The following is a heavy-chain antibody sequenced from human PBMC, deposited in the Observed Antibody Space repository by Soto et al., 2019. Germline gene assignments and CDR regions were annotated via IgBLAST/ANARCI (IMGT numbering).Heavy chain of an antibody. CDR3: AKARCITNNCSVSDY. D-gene: IGHD3-10*01. J-gene: IGHJ4*02. Sequence: GGSLRLSCAASGFTFSHYYMSWIRQAPGKGLEWVSDISSSGSTTYYADSVQGRFSISRDNPKNTLYLQMNSLRAEDTAMYYCAKARCITNNCSVSDYWGQGTLVTVSS. CDR2: ISSSGSTT. V-gene: IGHV3-11*01. CDR1: GFTFSHYY.